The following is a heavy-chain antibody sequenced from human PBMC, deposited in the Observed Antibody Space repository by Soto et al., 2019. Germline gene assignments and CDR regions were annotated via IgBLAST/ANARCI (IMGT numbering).Heavy chain of an antibody. J-gene: IGHJ5*02. CDR1: GESLSDHY. CDR2: INQYGTT. Sequence: QVQLQQWGAGLLKPSETLSLICAVSGESLSDHYWSWIRQSPGKGLEWIGDINQYGTTNYNPSLKSRGTISADTSKNQFFLRLTSVTAADTAVYYCARGAHISGVTRCFDPWGQGTLVTVSS. CDR3: ARGAHISGVTRCFDP. V-gene: IGHV4-34*01. D-gene: IGHD1-20*01.